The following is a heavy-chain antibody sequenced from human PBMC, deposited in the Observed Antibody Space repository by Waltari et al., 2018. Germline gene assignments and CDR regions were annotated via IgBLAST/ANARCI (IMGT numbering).Heavy chain of an antibody. CDR3: AREGSQLDY. J-gene: IGHJ4*02. V-gene: IGHV4-38-2*02. CDR2: SYHSGST. CDR1: GYSISSGYY. D-gene: IGHD1-26*01. Sequence: QVQLQESGPGLVKPSETLSLTCAVSGYSISSGYYWGWIRQPPGKGREWIGSSYHSGSTDYNPSLKSRVTISVDTSKNQFSLKLGSVTAADTAVYYCAREGSQLDYWGQGTLVTVSS.